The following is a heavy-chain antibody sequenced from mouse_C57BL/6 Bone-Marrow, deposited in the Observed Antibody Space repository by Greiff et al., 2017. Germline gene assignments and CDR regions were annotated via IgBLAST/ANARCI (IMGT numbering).Heavy chain of an antibody. V-gene: IGHV2-2*01. Sequence: VMLVESGPGLVQPSQSLSITCTVSGFSLTSYGVHWVRQSPGKGLEWLGVIWSGGSTDYNAAFISRLSISKDNSKSQVFFKMNSLQADDTAIYYCGRNGDGNYAMDYWGQGTSVTVSS. CDR1: GFSLTSYG. CDR3: GRNGDGNYAMDY. J-gene: IGHJ4*01. D-gene: IGHD1-1*01. CDR2: IWSGGST.